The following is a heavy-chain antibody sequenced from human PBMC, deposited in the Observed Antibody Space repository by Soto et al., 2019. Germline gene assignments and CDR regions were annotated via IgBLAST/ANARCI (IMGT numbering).Heavy chain of an antibody. J-gene: IGHJ6*02. Sequence: QVQLVESGGGVVQPGRSLRLSCAASGFTFSSYGMHWVRQAPGKGLEWVAVIWYDGSNKYYADSVKGRFTISRDNSKNTLYLQRNSLRAEDTAVYYCAREGYGDYVFRYYYYGMDVWGQGTTVTVYS. D-gene: IGHD4-17*01. CDR3: AREGYGDYVFRYYYYGMDV. V-gene: IGHV3-33*01. CDR1: GFTFSSYG. CDR2: IWYDGSNK.